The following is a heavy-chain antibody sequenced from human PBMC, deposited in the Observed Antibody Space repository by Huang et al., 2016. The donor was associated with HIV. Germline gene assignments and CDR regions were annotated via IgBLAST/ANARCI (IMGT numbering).Heavy chain of an antibody. CDR1: GFTFSSYA. J-gene: IGHJ3*02. CDR2: ISGSGSSS. D-gene: IGHD6-19*01. CDR3: AKQSSGWYVSADAFDI. Sequence: EVQLLESGGGLVQPGGSLRLSCAASGFTFSSYAMSWVRQAPGKGLGLVSAISGSGSSSYYADAVKGRFTISRDNSKNTLYLQMNSLRAEDTAVYYCAKQSSGWYVSADAFDIWGQGTMVTVSS. V-gene: IGHV3-23*01.